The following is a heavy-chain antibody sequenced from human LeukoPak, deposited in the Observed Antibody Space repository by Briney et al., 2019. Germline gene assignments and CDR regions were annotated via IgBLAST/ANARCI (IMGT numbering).Heavy chain of an antibody. V-gene: IGHV3-21*01. CDR3: ARNDYASSSGYDF. D-gene: IGHD6-6*01. CDR2: ISSGSDHI. Sequence: PGGSLRLSCAASGFTFSTYSINWVRQAPGKGLEWVSSISSGSDHIYYADSVKGRFTISRDNAKNSLYLQMDSLRAEDTAVFFCARNDYASSSGYDFWGQGTLVTVSS. CDR1: GFTFSTYS. J-gene: IGHJ4*02.